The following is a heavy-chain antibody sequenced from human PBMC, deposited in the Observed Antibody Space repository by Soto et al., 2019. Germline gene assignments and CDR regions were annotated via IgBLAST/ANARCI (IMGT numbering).Heavy chain of an antibody. V-gene: IGHV1-18*04. CDR2: ISAYNGNT. CDR1: GHTFTSYG. J-gene: IGHJ4*02. CDR3: ARDRALMITFGGVIVPPFDY. Sequence: ASVKVSCKASGHTFTSYGISWVRQAPGQGLEWMGWISAYNGNTNYAQKLQGRVTMTTDTSPSTAYMELRSLRSDDTAVYYCARDRALMITFGGVIVPPFDYWGQGTLVTVS. D-gene: IGHD3-16*02.